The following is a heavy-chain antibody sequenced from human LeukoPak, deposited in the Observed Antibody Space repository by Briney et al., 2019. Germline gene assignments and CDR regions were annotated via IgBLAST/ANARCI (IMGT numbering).Heavy chain of an antibody. J-gene: IGHJ6*02. D-gene: IGHD6-13*01. CDR1: GYTFTGYY. Sequence: ASVKVSCKASGYTFTGYYMHWVRQAPGQGLEWMGWINPNSGGTNYAQKFQGRVTMTRDTSISTAYMELSRLRSDDTAVYYCARESAAAAYYYYYGMDVWGQGTTVTVSS. CDR3: ARESAAAAYYYYYGMDV. V-gene: IGHV1-2*02. CDR2: INPNSGGT.